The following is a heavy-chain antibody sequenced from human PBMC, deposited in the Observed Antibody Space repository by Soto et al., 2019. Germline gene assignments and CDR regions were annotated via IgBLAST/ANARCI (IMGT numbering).Heavy chain of an antibody. CDR1: GYTFTSYA. Sequence: QVQLVQSGAEVKKPGASVKVSCKASGYTFTSYAMHWVRQAPGQRLEWMGWINAGNGNTKYSQKFQGRATIPRDTSASTAYMELSSLRSEDTAVYYCARSIVVVTAAAYWGQGTLVTVSS. CDR3: ARSIVVVTAAAY. CDR2: INAGNGNT. J-gene: IGHJ4*02. V-gene: IGHV1-3*01. D-gene: IGHD2-21*02.